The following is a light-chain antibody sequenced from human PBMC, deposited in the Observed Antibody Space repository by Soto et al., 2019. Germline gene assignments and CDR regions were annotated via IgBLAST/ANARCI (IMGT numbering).Light chain of an antibody. V-gene: IGLV2-8*01. J-gene: IGLJ3*02. CDR3: SSYTSSSTRV. CDR1: SSDVGGFNY. Sequence: QSALTQPPSASGSPGQSVTISCSGTSSDVGGFNYVSWYQQHPGRAPKVLIYEVNKRPSGVPDRFSGSKSGNTASLTISGLQAEDEADYYCSSYTSSSTRVFGGGTKLTVL. CDR2: EVN.